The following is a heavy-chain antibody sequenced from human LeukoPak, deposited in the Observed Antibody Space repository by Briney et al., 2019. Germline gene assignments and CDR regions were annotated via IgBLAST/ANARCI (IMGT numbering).Heavy chain of an antibody. Sequence: ASVTVSCKASGYTFTSYDINWVRQAPGQGLEWMGWMNPNSGNTGYAQKFQGRVTMTRNTSISTAYMELSSLRSEGTAVYYCARASTYSSGYWFDPWGQGTLVTVSS. CDR1: GYTFTSYD. CDR3: ARASTYSSGYWFDP. CDR2: MNPNSGNT. V-gene: IGHV1-8*01. D-gene: IGHD6-19*01. J-gene: IGHJ5*02.